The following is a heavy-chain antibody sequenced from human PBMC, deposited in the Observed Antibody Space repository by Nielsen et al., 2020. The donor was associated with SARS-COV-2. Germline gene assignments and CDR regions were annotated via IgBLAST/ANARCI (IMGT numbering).Heavy chain of an antibody. CDR1: GYSISSGYY. Sequence: SETLSLTCTVSGYSISSGYYWGWLRQPPGKGLEWIGSIYHSGSTYYNPSLKSRVTISVDTSKNQFSLKLSSVTAADTAVYYCARAKYSGYDLYYYYGMDVWGKGTTVTVSS. CDR3: ARAKYSGYDLYYYYGMDV. CDR2: IYHSGST. J-gene: IGHJ6*04. D-gene: IGHD5-12*01. V-gene: IGHV4-38-2*02.